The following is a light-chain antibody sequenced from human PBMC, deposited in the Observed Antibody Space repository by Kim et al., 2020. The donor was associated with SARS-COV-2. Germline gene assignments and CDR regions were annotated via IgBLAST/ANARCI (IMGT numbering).Light chain of an antibody. CDR3: QQSYSTPPS. J-gene: IGKJ2*03. CDR2: DAS. CDR1: QNINNY. Sequence: SASMGARVTITCRASQNINNYLNWYQQKPGKAPKLLIYDASGLQSGVPSRFSGSGSGTDFTLTISSLQAEDCATYYCQQSYSTPPSFGQGTKLEI. V-gene: IGKV1-39*01.